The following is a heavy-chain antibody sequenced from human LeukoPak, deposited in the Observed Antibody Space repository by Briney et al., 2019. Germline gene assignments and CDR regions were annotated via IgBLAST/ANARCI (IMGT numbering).Heavy chain of an antibody. CDR3: ARDRSILTGSKAGDAFDI. J-gene: IGHJ3*02. CDR1: GGSISRYY. V-gene: IGHV4-59*01. Sequence: TSETLSLTCAVSGGSISRYYWSWIRQPLGKGLEWIGYIYYSGSTNYNPSLKSRVTISVDTSRNHFSLKLSSVTAADTAVYYCARDRSILTGSKAGDAFDIWGQGTMVTVSS. CDR2: IYYSGST. D-gene: IGHD3-9*01.